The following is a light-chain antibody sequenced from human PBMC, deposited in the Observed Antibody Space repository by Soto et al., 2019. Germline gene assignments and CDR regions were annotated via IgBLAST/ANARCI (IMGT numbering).Light chain of an antibody. J-gene: IGLJ1*01. Sequence: QSVLTQPRSVSGSPGQSVTISCTGTSSDVGGYNYVSWYQQHPGKAPKLMIYDVSKRPSGVPDRFSGSESGNTASLTISGLQAEDEADYYCCSYAGSYTYVFGNRTKVTVL. V-gene: IGLV2-11*01. CDR3: CSYAGSYTYV. CDR2: DVS. CDR1: SSDVGGYNY.